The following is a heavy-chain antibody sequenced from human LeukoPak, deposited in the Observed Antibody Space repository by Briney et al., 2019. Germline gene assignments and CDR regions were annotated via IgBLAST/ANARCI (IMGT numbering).Heavy chain of an antibody. J-gene: IGHJ4*02. CDR3: ARRDEIAVAGPFDY. D-gene: IGHD6-19*01. CDR1: GGTFSSYA. CDR2: IIPILGIA. V-gene: IGHV1-69*04. Sequence: SVKVSCKASGGTFSSYAISWVRQAPGQGLEWMGRIIPILGIANYAQKFQGRVAITADKSTSTAYMELSSLRSEDTAVYYCARRDEIAVAGPFDYWGQGTLVTVSS.